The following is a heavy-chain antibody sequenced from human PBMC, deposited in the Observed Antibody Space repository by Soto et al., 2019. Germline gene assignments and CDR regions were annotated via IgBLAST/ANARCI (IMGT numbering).Heavy chain of an antibody. CDR2: ISTYNGDT. CDR1: GYTFSSYG. CDR3: ARDHRGGNSGGRFDP. J-gene: IGHJ5*02. V-gene: IGHV1-18*01. Sequence: QVQLLQSGSEVKKPGASVKVSCKASGYTFSSYGLTWVRQAPGQGLEWMGWISTYNGDTKYAQKHQGRVTMTTDTSTRTAYLEMRSLRSDDTAVYYCARDHRGGNSGGRFDPWGQGTLVTVSS. D-gene: IGHD2-21*02.